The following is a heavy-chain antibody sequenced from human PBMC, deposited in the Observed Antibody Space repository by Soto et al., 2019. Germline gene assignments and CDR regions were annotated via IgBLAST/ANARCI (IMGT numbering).Heavy chain of an antibody. Sequence: LRLSCAASGFTFSSDWMSWVRHAPVKGLEWVANIKQDGSEKYYVDSVKGRFTISRDNAKNSLYLQMNSLRAEDTAVYYCARDRTTVTTRYYYGMDVWGQGTTVTVSS. CDR2: IKQDGSEK. CDR3: ARDRTTVTTRYYYGMDV. V-gene: IGHV3-7*03. D-gene: IGHD4-17*01. CDR1: GFTFSSDW. J-gene: IGHJ6*02.